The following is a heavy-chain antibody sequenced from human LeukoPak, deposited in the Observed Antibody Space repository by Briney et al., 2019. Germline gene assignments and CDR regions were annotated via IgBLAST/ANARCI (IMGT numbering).Heavy chain of an antibody. CDR3: ATGFRGGWSFDY. D-gene: IGHD6-19*01. V-gene: IGHV1-24*01. CDR2: FDPEDGET. J-gene: IGHJ4*02. Sequence: GASVTVSCKVSGYTLTELSMHWVRQAPGKGLEWMGGFDPEDGETIYAQKFQGRVTMTEDTSTDTAYMELSSLRSEDTAVYYCATGFRGGWSFDYWGQGTLVTVSS. CDR1: GYTLTELS.